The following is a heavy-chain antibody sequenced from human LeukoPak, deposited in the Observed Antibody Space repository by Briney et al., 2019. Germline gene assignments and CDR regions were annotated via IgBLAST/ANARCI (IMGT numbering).Heavy chain of an antibody. J-gene: IGHJ4*02. CDR2: IYSGGST. V-gene: IGHV3-66*01. Sequence: GGSLRLSCAASEFSVGSNYMTWVRQAQGKGLEWVSLIYSGGSTYYADSVKGRFTISRDNSKNTLYLQMNSLRAEDTAVYYCARGPSGYYNTGGQGTLVTVSS. D-gene: IGHD5-12*01. CDR3: ARGPSGYYNT. CDR1: EFSVGSNY.